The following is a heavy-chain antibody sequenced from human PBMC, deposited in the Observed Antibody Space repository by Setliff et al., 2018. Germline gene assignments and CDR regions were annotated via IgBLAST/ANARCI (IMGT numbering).Heavy chain of an antibody. J-gene: IGHJ6*02. CDR2: IYSGGST. V-gene: IGHV3-66*01. CDR3: ARNWVTAQHYYYGMDV. D-gene: IGHD2-21*02. CDR1: GFTVSSNY. Sequence: PGGSLRLSCAASGFTVSSNYMSWVRQAPGKGLEWVSVIYSGGSTYYADSVKGRFTISRDNSKNTLYLQMNSLRAEDTAVYYCARNWVTAQHYYYGMDVWGQGTTVTVSS.